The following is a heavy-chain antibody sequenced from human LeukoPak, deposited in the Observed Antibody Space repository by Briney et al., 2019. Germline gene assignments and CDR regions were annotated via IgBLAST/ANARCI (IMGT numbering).Heavy chain of an antibody. Sequence: GGSLRLSCAASGFTFSDYYMRWIRQAPGKGLEWGSYISSSGSTIDYADSVKGRFTISRDNAKNSLYLQMNSLRAEDTAVYYCARDKRWLQRGAFDIWGQGTMVTVSS. CDR1: GFTFSDYY. V-gene: IGHV3-11*04. J-gene: IGHJ3*02. CDR3: ARDKRWLQRGAFDI. D-gene: IGHD5-24*01. CDR2: ISSSGSTI.